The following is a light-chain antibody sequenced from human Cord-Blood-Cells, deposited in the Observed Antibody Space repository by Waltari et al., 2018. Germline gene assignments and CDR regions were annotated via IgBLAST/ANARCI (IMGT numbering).Light chain of an antibody. CDR1: SSDVGRYNH. Sequence: QSALTQPASVSGSPGQSITISCTGTSSDVGRYNHVSWYQQHPGKAPKLMIYDGSKRPSWVSNRFSGSKSGNTASLTISGLQAEDEADYYCCSYAGSSTGVFGGGTKLTVL. CDR3: CSYAGSSTGV. J-gene: IGLJ2*01. CDR2: DGS. V-gene: IGLV2-23*01.